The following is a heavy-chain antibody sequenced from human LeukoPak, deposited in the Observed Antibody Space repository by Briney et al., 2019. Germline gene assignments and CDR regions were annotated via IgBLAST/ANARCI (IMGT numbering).Heavy chain of an antibody. V-gene: IGHV3-33*01. CDR2: VCADGSNK. Sequence: PGRSLRLSCAASGLTFSNYAMHWVRQAPGKGLEWVAAVCADGSNKYYADSVKGRFTISRDNSKSTLYLQMDSLRVDDSALYYCARGYSGVRGKPNFFDSWGQGTLVIVSS. D-gene: IGHD4-23*01. CDR3: ARGYSGVRGKPNFFDS. J-gene: IGHJ5*01. CDR1: GLTFSNYA.